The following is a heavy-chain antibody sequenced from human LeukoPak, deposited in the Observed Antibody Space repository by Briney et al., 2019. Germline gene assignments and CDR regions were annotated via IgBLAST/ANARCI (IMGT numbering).Heavy chain of an antibody. D-gene: IGHD5-12*01. CDR3: VRLFGDSGNRYFDL. V-gene: IGHV2-70*04. J-gene: IGHJ2*01. Sequence: KESGPALVKPTQTLTLTCTFSGFSLSTSGMRVNWIRQPPGKALEWLARIDWDDDKFYSTSLKTRLTISKDTSKNQVVLTMTNMDPVDTATYSCVRLFGDSGNRYFDLWGRGTLVTVSS. CDR2: IDWDDDK. CDR1: GFSLSTSGMR.